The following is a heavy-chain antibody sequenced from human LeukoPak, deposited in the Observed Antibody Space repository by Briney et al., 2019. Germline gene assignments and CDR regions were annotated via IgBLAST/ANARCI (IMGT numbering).Heavy chain of an antibody. D-gene: IGHD2-15*01. Sequence: GGSLRLSCVASGFTFSSHGMNWVRQAPGKGLEWVSSITSTSTYIYYGDSVKGRFTISRDNAKNSLYLQMNSLRAEDTAVYYCARGDEVVAADYYYYMDVWGKGTTVTISS. V-gene: IGHV3-21*01. J-gene: IGHJ6*03. CDR1: GFTFSSHG. CDR3: ARGDEVVAADYYYYMDV. CDR2: ITSTSTYI.